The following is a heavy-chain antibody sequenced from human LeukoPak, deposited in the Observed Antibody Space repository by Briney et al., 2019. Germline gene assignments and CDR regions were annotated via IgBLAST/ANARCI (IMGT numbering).Heavy chain of an antibody. CDR2: ISYDGSNK. Sequence: QPGRSLRLSCAASGFTFSSYGMHWVRQAPGKGLEWVAVISYDGSNKYYADSVKGRFTISRDNSKNTLYLQMNSLRAEDTAVYYCAKSPVLRFLEWLSPVDYYYGMDVWGQGTTVTVSS. V-gene: IGHV3-30*18. J-gene: IGHJ6*02. D-gene: IGHD3-3*01. CDR1: GFTFSSYG. CDR3: AKSPVLRFLEWLSPVDYYYGMDV.